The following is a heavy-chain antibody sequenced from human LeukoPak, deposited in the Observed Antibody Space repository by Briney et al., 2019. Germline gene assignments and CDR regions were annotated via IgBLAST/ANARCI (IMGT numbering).Heavy chain of an antibody. CDR3: AKDDAWLQYGN. V-gene: IGHV3-7*03. D-gene: IGHD5-24*01. J-gene: IGHJ4*02. CDR1: GFTFSNYW. CDR2: IKEDGSDK. Sequence: GGSLRLSCAASGFTFSNYWMSWVRQAPGKGLEWVANIKEDGSDKYHVDSVKGRFIISRDNVKNSLYLQMNSLRPEDTAVYYCAKDDAWLQYGNWGRGTLVTVSS.